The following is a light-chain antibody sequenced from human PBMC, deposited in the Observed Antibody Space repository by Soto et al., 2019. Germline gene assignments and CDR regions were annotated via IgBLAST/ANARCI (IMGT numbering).Light chain of an antibody. CDR2: DVS. Sequence: QSALTQPASVSGSPGQSITISCTGTSSDVGGYNSVSGYQHHPGKAPKLMIYDVSYRPSGVSSRFSGSKSGKTASLTISGRQAEDEADYYCTSYTSSSTLYVFGTGTKLTFL. V-gene: IGLV2-14*01. J-gene: IGLJ1*01. CDR3: TSYTSSSTLYV. CDR1: SSDVGGYNS.